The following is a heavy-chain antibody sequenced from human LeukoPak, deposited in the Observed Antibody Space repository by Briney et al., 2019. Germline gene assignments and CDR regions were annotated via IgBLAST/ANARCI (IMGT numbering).Heavy chain of an antibody. V-gene: IGHV1-24*01. J-gene: IGHJ3*02. D-gene: IGHD6-13*01. Sequence: ASVKVSCKASGYTLTELSMHWVRQAPGKGLEWMGGFDPEDGETIYAQKFQGRVTMTEDTSTDTAYMELSRLRSEDTAVYYCATENIAAAVGSAFDIWGQGTMVTVSS. CDR1: GYTLTELS. CDR3: ATENIAAAVGSAFDI. CDR2: FDPEDGET.